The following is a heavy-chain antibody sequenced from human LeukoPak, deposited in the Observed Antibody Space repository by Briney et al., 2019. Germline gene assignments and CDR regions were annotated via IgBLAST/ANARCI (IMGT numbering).Heavy chain of an antibody. J-gene: IGHJ4*02. D-gene: IGHD3-10*01. CDR1: GFTFDDYA. V-gene: IGHV3-43D*03. CDR3: AKDTSHYYGSGSYFDY. Sequence: PGGSLRLSCAASGFTFDDYAMHWVRQAPGKGLEWVSLISWDGGSTYYADSVKGRFTISRDNSKNPLYLQMNSLRAEDTALYYCAKDTSHYYGSGSYFDYWGQGTLVTVSS. CDR2: ISWDGGST.